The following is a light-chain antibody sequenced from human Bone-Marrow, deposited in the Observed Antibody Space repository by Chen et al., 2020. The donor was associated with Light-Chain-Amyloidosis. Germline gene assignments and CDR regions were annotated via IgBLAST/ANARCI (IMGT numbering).Light chain of an antibody. CDR3: QQYGTSPLT. Sequence: EIVLTQSPGTLSLSPGEGANLSCRASQTISSNYLTGYQQKFGQAPRLLIYGSSSRAPGIPDRFTGSGSGTDFTLTINRLEPEDFAMYYCQQYGTSPLTFGGGTKVEIK. J-gene: IGKJ4*01. CDR2: GSS. CDR1: QTISSNY. V-gene: IGKV3-20*01.